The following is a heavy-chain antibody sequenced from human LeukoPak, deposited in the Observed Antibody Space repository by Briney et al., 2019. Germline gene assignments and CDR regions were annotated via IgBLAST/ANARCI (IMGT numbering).Heavy chain of an antibody. D-gene: IGHD6-19*01. CDR2: IYNGGNI. CDR3: ARASDIAVTGFDC. V-gene: IGHV4-59*01. J-gene: IGHJ4*02. Sequence: SETLSLTCTVSGASISSYYWSWIRQTPRNGLEWIGSIYNGGNINYKPSLKSRVTISMDTSKSHFSLSLTSVTAADTAVYFCARASDIAVTGFDCWGQGLLVTVSS. CDR1: GASISSYY.